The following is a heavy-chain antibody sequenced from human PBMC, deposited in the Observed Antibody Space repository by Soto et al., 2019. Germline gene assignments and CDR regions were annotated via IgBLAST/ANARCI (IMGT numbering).Heavy chain of an antibody. J-gene: IGHJ6*02. CDR3: ARDWARGLAMDKGAVDYYGMDV. Sequence: ASVKVSCKASGGTFSSYAISWVRQAPGQGLEWMGGMIPIFGTANYAQKFQGRVTITADESTSTAYMELSSLRSEDTAVYYCARDWARGLAMDKGAVDYYGMDVWGQGTTVTVSS. D-gene: IGHD3-10*01. V-gene: IGHV1-69*13. CDR2: MIPIFGTA. CDR1: GGTFSSYA.